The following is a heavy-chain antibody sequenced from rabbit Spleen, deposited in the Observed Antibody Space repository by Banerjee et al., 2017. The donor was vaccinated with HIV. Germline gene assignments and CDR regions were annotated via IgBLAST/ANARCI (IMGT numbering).Heavy chain of an antibody. CDR3: ARDLAAVIGWNFNL. Sequence: QERLVESGGGLVKPEGSLKLSCTASGFSFSNKAVMCWVRQAPGKGLEWIACMNTATGKADYANWAKGRFAISKTSSTTVTLQMTSLTAADTATYFCARDLAAVIGWNFNLWGPGTLVTVS. D-gene: IGHD1-1*01. CDR2: MNTATGKA. V-gene: IGHV1S45*01. J-gene: IGHJ4*01. CDR1: GFSFSNKAV.